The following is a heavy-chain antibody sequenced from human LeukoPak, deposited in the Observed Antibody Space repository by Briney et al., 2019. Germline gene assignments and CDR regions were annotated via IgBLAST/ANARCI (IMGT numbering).Heavy chain of an antibody. CDR2: IRHDGSDK. V-gene: IGHV3-7*01. CDR1: GFTFSGYW. D-gene: IGHD3-16*01. CDR3: ARDGGIGFPFDF. J-gene: IGHJ4*02. Sequence: GGSLRLACAASGFTFSGYWMSWVRQAPGKGLEWVANIRHDGSDKYYVDSVKGRFTISRDNAKNSLSLQMNSLRVEDTAVYYCARDGGIGFPFDFWGQGTLVTVSS.